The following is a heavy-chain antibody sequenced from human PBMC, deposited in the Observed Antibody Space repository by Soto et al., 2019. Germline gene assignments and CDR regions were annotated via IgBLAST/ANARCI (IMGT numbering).Heavy chain of an antibody. Sequence: GESLKISCKGSGYSFTSYWIGWVRQMPGKGLEWMGIIYPGDSDTRYSPSFQGQVTISADKSISTAYLQWSSLKASDTAMYYCARMLSIAVAGRGSYYYGMDVWGQGTTVTSP. J-gene: IGHJ6*02. V-gene: IGHV5-51*01. CDR2: IYPGDSDT. D-gene: IGHD6-19*01. CDR3: ARMLSIAVAGRGSYYYGMDV. CDR1: GYSFTSYW.